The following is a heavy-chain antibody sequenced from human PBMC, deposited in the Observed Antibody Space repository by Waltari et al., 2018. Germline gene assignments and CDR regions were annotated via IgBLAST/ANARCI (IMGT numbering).Heavy chain of an antibody. Sequence: QLQLQESGPGLVKPSETLSLTCTVSGGSISSSSYYWGWIRQPPGKGLGWIGRIYYSGGTYDNPPLKVRVTVSVDTSKNQFSLKLSSVTAADTALYYCARRGRITIFGVVNAFDIWGQGTMVTVSS. D-gene: IGHD3-3*01. CDR2: IYYSGGT. CDR1: GGSISSSSYY. J-gene: IGHJ3*02. V-gene: IGHV4-39*01. CDR3: ARRGRITIFGVVNAFDI.